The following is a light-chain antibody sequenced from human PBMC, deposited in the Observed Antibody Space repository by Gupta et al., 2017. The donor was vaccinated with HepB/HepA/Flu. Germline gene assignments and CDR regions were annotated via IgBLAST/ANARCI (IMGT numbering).Light chain of an antibody. Sequence: DIQMTQSPSSLSVFVGDRVIITCRASQNIRNYLNWYQQKPGKAPKLLIYAASTLQSGFPSRFSGSGSGTXFTLTIXRLRPEDFATYYCQQSDNTPLTFGXGSKVEI. CDR2: AAS. CDR3: QQSDNTPLT. V-gene: IGKV1-39*01. CDR1: QNIRNY. J-gene: IGKJ4*01.